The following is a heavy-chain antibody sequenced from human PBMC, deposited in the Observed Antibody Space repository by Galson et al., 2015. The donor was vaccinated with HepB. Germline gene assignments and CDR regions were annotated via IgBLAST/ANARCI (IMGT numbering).Heavy chain of an antibody. Sequence: SLRLSCAASGFTFSSYWMSWIRQAPGKGLEWVANIKQDGSEKYYVDSVKGRFTISRDNAKNSLYLQMNSLRAEDTAVYYCARVKDTAIDGYFDYWGQGTLVTVSS. J-gene: IGHJ4*02. CDR1: GFTFSSYW. CDR3: ARVKDTAIDGYFDY. CDR2: IKQDGSEK. V-gene: IGHV3-7*03. D-gene: IGHD5-18*01.